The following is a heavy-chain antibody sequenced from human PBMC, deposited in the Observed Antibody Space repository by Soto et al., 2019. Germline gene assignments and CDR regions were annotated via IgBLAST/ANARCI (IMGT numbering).Heavy chain of an antibody. V-gene: IGHV1-8*01. CDR3: AGLRLGTYYYGMDV. CDR1: GYTFTSYD. CDR2: MNPNSGNT. Sequence: ASVKVSCKASGYTFTSYDINWVRQATGQGLEWMGWMNPNSGNTGYAQKFQGRVTMTRNTSISTAYMELSSLRSEDTAVYYCAGLRLGTYYYGMDVWGQGTTVTVSS. D-gene: IGHD7-27*01. J-gene: IGHJ6*02.